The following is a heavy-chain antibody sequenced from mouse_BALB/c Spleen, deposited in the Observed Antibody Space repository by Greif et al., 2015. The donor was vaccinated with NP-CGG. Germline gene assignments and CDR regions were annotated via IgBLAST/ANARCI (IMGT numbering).Heavy chain of an antibody. D-gene: IGHD1-1*02. CDR2: IYPGGGYT. Sequence: QVQLQQSGAELVRPGTSVKISCKASGYTFTNYWLGWVKQRPGHGLEWIGDIYPGGGYTNYNEKFKGKATLTADTSSSTAYMQLSSLTSEDSAVYFCARGRGKDYAMDYWGQGTSVTVSS. CDR1: GYTFTNYW. CDR3: ARGRGKDYAMDY. V-gene: IGHV1-63*02. J-gene: IGHJ4*01.